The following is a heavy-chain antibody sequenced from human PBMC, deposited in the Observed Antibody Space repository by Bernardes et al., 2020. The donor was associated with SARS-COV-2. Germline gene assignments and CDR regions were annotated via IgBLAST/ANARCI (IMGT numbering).Heavy chain of an antibody. CDR3: ARRPNYYDSRGYSFDI. D-gene: IGHD3-22*01. J-gene: IGHJ3*02. CDR2: IFYSGST. CDR1: GGSINSHH. Sequence: SETLSLTCTVSGGSINSHHWSWIRQPPGKGLEWIGYIFYSGSTNYNPSVKSRVTISVDTSKNQFSLKLNSVTAADTAVYYCARRPNYYDSRGYSFDIWGQGTMVAVSS. V-gene: IGHV4-59*11.